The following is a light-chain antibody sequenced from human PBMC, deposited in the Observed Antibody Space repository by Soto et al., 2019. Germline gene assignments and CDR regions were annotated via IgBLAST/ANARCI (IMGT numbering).Light chain of an antibody. J-gene: IGLJ2*01. Sequence: QSVLTQPPSASGSPGKKVTISCTGTSGDIGGNNNGCWYQQHPCKAPKLMIYAVTKRPSGVPDRFSGSKSGNTASLTVSGLHAQYVAAYYCSSYPGSHNVVFGGGTKLTVL. CDR1: SGDIGGNNN. CDR2: AVT. V-gene: IGLV2-8*01. CDR3: SSYPGSHNVV.